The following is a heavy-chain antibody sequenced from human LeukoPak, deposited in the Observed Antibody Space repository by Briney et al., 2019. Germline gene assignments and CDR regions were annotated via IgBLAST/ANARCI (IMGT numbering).Heavy chain of an antibody. V-gene: IGHV3-23*01. CDR1: GFTFSSYG. CDR3: ARQGTYYFDY. CDR2: ISGSGGST. D-gene: IGHD3-10*01. J-gene: IGHJ4*02. Sequence: GGSLRLSCAASGFTFSSYGMSWVRQAPGKGLEWVSAISGSGGSTCYADSVKGRFTISRDNAKNSLYLQMNSLRAEDTAVYYCARQGTYYFDYWGQGTLVTVSS.